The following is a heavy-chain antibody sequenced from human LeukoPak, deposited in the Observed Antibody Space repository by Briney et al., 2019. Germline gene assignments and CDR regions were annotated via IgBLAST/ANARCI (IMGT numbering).Heavy chain of an antibody. V-gene: IGHV3-49*04. J-gene: IGHJ4*02. CDR2: IRSKAYGGTP. D-gene: IGHD2-2*01. CDR1: GSTFGDYG. Sequence: GGSLRLSCTASGSTFGDYGMNWVRQAPGRGLEWVSFIRSKAYGGTPEYDASVKGGFSMSRDDSRSIAYLQMNSLKTDDTAVYYCARGGLIVPAALDWGQGTLVIVSS. CDR3: ARGGLIVPAALD.